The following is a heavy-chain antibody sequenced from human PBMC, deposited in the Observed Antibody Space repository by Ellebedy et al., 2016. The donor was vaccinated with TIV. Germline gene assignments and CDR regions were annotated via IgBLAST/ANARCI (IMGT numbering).Heavy chain of an antibody. D-gene: IGHD3-9*01. CDR1: GFTFSSYG. V-gene: IGHV3-33*01. CDR2: IWFDGSNK. J-gene: IGHJ5*02. CDR3: ARARLDWNWFDP. Sequence: GGSLRLXXVASGFTFSSYGMHWVRQAPGKGLEWVAVIWFDGSNKYYADSVKGRFTISRDNSKNTLYLQMNSLRAEDTAVYYCARARLDWNWFDPWGQGTLVTVSS.